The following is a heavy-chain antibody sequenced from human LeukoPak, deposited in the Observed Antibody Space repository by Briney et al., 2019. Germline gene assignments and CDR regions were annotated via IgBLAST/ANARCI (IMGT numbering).Heavy chain of an antibody. CDR1: GGSISSSSYY. Sequence: PSETLSLTCTVSGGSISSSSYYWGWIRQPPGKGLEWIGSIYYSGSTYYNPSLKSRVTISVDTSKNQFSLKLSSVTAADTAVYYCARATYTMDRGAPLYYYGMDVWGQGTTVTVSS. J-gene: IGHJ6*02. D-gene: IGHD3-10*01. CDR3: ARATYTMDRGAPLYYYGMDV. V-gene: IGHV4-39*07. CDR2: IYYSGST.